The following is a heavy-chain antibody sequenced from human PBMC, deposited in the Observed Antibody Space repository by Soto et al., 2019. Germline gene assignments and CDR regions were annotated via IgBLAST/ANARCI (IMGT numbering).Heavy chain of an antibody. D-gene: IGHD2-15*01. V-gene: IGHV3-23*01. CDR3: ENVRPTRFSDY. J-gene: IGHJ4*02. CDR1: GFSFSSFA. Sequence: GGSLRLSCAASGFSFSSFAMTWVRQPPGKGLEWVSTISGSVGSTYYADSVKGRFTISRDSSKNTLHLQMNSLRAEDTAIYYCENVRPTRFSDYWGPGALVTFSS. CDR2: ISGSVGST.